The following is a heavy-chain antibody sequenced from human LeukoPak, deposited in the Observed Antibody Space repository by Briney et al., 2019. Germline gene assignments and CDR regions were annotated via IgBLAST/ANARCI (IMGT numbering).Heavy chain of an antibody. CDR2: IIPIFGTA. CDR3: AIDGREHAFQH. D-gene: IGHD1-26*01. J-gene: IGHJ1*01. CDR1: GGTFSSYA. V-gene: IGHV1-69*13. Sequence: ASVKVSCKAAGGTFSSYAISWVRQAPGQGLEWMGGIIPIFGTANYAQKFQGRVTITADESTSTAYMELSSLRSEDTAVYYCAIDGREHAFQHWGQGTLVTVSS.